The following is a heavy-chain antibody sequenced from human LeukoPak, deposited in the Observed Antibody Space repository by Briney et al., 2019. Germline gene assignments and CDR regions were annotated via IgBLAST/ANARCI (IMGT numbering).Heavy chain of an antibody. Sequence: GGSLRLSCAASGFTFSSYGMHWVRQAPGKGLEWVAFIRYDGSNKYYADSVKGRFTISRDNSKNSLYLQMNSLRAEDTAVYYCARDPGDLIAVAGLDHWGQGTLVTVSS. D-gene: IGHD6-19*01. CDR3: ARDPGDLIAVAGLDH. CDR2: IRYDGSNK. V-gene: IGHV3-30*02. J-gene: IGHJ4*02. CDR1: GFTFSSYG.